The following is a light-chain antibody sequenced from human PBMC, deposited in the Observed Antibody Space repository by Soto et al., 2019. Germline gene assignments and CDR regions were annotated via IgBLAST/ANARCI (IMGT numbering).Light chain of an antibody. Sequence: QSVLTQPPSVSGAPGQRVPISCTGSGSSIGAGYDVHWYQQLPGTAPKLLIYANNNRPSGVPDRFSGSKSGTSASLAITGLQAEDEADYYCQSYDNSLSGVVFGGGTKLTVL. CDR2: ANN. CDR1: GSSIGAGYD. CDR3: QSYDNSLSGVV. V-gene: IGLV1-40*01. J-gene: IGLJ2*01.